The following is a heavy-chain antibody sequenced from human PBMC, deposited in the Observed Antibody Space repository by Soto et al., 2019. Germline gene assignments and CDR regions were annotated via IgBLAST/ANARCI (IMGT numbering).Heavy chain of an antibody. D-gene: IGHD2-15*01. Sequence: EVQLVESGGGLVQPGGSLRLSCAASGFTVSSNSMTWVRQAPGKGLEWVSLIQSGGRTYYAGYGKGRLTIYRDNSKNTMFHRMTRVRVADTAVYYCAKYDGHCSIRRCCEAPRDVWGKGNTVTASS. CDR3: AKYDGHCSIRRCCEAPRDV. J-gene: IGHJ6*01. CDR2: IQSGGRT. V-gene: IGHV3-66*01. CDR1: GFTVSSNS.